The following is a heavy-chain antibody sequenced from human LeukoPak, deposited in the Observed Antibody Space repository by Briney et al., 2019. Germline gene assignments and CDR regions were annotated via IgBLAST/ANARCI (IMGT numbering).Heavy chain of an antibody. V-gene: IGHV3-53*01. CDR1: GFTVSSNY. D-gene: IGHD6-6*01. J-gene: IGHJ4*02. Sequence: PGGSLRLSCAASGFTVSSNYMSWVRQAPGKGLEWVSVIYSGGSTYYADSVKGRFTISRGNSKNTLYLQMNSLRAEDTAVYYCARAYSSSSHFDYWGQGTLVTVSS. CDR3: ARAYSSSSHFDY. CDR2: IYSGGST.